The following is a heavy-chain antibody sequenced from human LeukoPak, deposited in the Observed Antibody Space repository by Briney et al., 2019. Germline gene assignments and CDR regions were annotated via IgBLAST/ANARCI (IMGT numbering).Heavy chain of an antibody. V-gene: IGHV3-23*01. CDR1: GFTFSAFA. CDR2: FGGAGRAFT. J-gene: IGHJ4*02. Sequence: GGSLRLSCAASGFTFSAFAMTWVRQAPGKGLEWVSSFGGAGRAFTHHSDSVKARFSISRDNARNSLSLQMNGLRAEDTAVYYCVRDGGVSGYDLLDYWGQGTLVTVSS. D-gene: IGHD5-12*01. CDR3: VRDGGVSGYDLLDY.